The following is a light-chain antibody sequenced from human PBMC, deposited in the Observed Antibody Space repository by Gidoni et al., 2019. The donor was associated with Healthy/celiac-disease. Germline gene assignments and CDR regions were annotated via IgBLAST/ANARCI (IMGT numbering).Light chain of an antibody. Sequence: IKLTQSPASLSASVEDRVTIPCRASQSISSYLNWYQQKPGKAPKLLIYAASSLQSGVPSRFSGSGSGTDFTLTISSLQPEDFATYYCQQSYSTPSWTFGQGTKVEIK. J-gene: IGKJ1*01. CDR3: QQSYSTPSWT. V-gene: IGKV1-39*01. CDR1: QSISSY. CDR2: AAS.